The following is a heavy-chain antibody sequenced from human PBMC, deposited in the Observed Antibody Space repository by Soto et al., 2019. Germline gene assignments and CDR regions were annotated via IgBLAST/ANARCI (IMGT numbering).Heavy chain of an antibody. V-gene: IGHV3-23*01. CDR2: ISGIGGST. CDR3: ARGSSGYISSWYYFDF. D-gene: IGHD6-13*01. J-gene: IGHJ4*02. Sequence: HGGSLRLSCAASGFTFNDYAVSWVRQAPGKGLEWVATISGIGGSTYLADSVKGRLSISRDNSKNTVSLLMNSLRAEDTAVYFCARGSSGYISSWYYFDFWGQGTLVTVSS. CDR1: GFTFNDYA.